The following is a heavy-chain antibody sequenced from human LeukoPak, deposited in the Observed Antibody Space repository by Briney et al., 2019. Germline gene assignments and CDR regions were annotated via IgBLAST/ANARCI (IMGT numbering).Heavy chain of an antibody. D-gene: IGHD6-19*01. Sequence: SETLSLTCAVYGGSFSGYYWSWIRQPPGKGLEWIGEINHGGSTNYNPSLKSRVTMSLDTSKNQFSLKLSSVTAADTAMYYCASSFSSGWYYDYWGQGTLVTVSS. CDR1: GGSFSGYY. J-gene: IGHJ4*02. CDR3: ASSFSSGWYYDY. CDR2: INHGGST. V-gene: IGHV4-34*01.